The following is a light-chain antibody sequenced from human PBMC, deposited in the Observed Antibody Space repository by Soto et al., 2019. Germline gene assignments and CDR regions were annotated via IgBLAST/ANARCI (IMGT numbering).Light chain of an antibody. CDR2: EVN. J-gene: IGLJ2*01. V-gene: IGLV2-23*02. CDR3: CSYAGSDTFL. CDR1: SSDVGTYNL. Sequence: QSALTQPASVSGSPGQSITISCTGTSSDVGTYNLDSWHQRRPGKAPKLLIFEVNKRSSGVSNRFSGSKSGNTASLTISGLQAEDEADYYCCSYAGSDTFLFGGGTKLTVL.